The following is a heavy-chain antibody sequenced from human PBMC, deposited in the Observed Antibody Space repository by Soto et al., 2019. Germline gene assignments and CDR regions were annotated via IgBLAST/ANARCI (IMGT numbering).Heavy chain of an antibody. CDR1: VGSISSYY. CDR3: ARINSGYDLILYY. D-gene: IGHD5-12*01. J-gene: IGHJ4*02. V-gene: IGHV4-59*01. CDR2: IYYSGST. Sequence: SETLSLTCTVSVGSISSYYWSWIRQPPGKGLEWIGYIYYSGSTNYNPSLKSRVTISVDTSKNQFSLKLSSVTAADTAVYYCARINSGYDLILYYWGQGTLVSVSS.